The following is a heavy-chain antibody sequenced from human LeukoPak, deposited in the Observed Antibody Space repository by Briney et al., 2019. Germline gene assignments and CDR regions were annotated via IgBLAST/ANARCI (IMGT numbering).Heavy chain of an antibody. CDR3: ARADLSSGGSGRGVYYFDY. CDR2: VSPILGIA. V-gene: IGHV1-69*04. J-gene: IGHJ4*02. Sequence: GASVKVSYMASGGTFSSYAISWVRQAPGQGLEWMGRVSPILGIANYAQKLQGRVTITADKSTSTAYMELSSLRSEDTAVYYCARADLSSGGSGRGVYYFDYWGQGTLVTVSS. CDR1: GGTFSSYA. D-gene: IGHD2-15*01.